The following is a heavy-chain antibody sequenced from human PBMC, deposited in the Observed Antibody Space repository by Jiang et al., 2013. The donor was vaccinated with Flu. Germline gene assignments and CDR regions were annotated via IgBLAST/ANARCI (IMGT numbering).Heavy chain of an antibody. J-gene: IGHJ4*02. CDR3: ARLWSGFYFDY. CDR2: TYYRSKWYY. Sequence: GLVKPSQTLSLTCAISGDSVSSNTASWAWIRQSPSRGLEWLGRTYYRSKWYYDSSVSVQSRITINPDTSKNQFSLHLNSVTPEDTAVYYCARLWSGFYFDYWGQGTLVTVSS. D-gene: IGHD2-8*02. CDR1: GDSVSSNTAS. V-gene: IGHV6-1*01.